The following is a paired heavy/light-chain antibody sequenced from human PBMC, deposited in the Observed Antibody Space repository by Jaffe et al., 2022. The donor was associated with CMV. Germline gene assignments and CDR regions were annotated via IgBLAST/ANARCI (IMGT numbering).Light chain of an antibody. V-gene: IGLV2-14*03. CDR1: SSDIGGYNY. CDR2: NVN. J-gene: IGLJ1*01. CDR3: CSYTSSGTPYV. Sequence: QSALTQPASVSGSPGLSITISCTGTSSDIGGYNYVSWYQQHPGKAPKLMIYNVNNRPSGVSNRFSGSKSGNTASLTISGLQAEDEADYFCCSYTSSGTPYVFGTGTKVTVL.
Heavy chain of an antibody. J-gene: IGHJ1*01. Sequence: EVRLLESGGGLIQPGGSLRLSCAASGFTFSAFGMTWVRQAPGKGLEVVSVITGGGESAFYADSVKDRFTISRANSKNILYLQMNSLRDEDTAVYYCAGCTSGQIKHFQQWGQGTLVTVSS. V-gene: IGHV3-23*01. CDR3: AGCTSGQIKHFQQ. CDR2: ITGGGESA. CDR1: GFTFSAFG. D-gene: IGHD6-19*01.